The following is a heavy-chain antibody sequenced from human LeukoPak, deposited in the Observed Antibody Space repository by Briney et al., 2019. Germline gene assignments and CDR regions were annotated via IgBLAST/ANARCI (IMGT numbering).Heavy chain of an antibody. D-gene: IGHD2-8*01. Sequence: SVKVSCKASGYTFTSYAMNWVRQAPGQGLEWMGGITPIFGTANYAQKFQGRVTITADESTSTAYMELSSLRSEDTAVYYCARDPVYGSLMDVWGQGTTVTVSS. J-gene: IGHJ6*02. CDR1: GYTFTSYA. CDR2: ITPIFGTA. CDR3: ARDPVYGSLMDV. V-gene: IGHV1-69*13.